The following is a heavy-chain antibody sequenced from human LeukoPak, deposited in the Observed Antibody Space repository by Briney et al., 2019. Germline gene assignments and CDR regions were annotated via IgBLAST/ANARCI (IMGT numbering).Heavy chain of an antibody. J-gene: IGHJ3*02. Sequence: PSETLSLTCTVSGGSISSSSYYWGWIRQPAGKGLEWIGRIYTSGSTNYNPSLKSRVTMSVDTSKNQFSLKLSSVTAADTAVYYCARKNEFNDSSGYYRKNDAFDIWGQGTMVTVSS. CDR2: IYTSGST. CDR1: GGSISSSSYY. CDR3: ARKNEFNDSSGYYRKNDAFDI. D-gene: IGHD3-22*01. V-gene: IGHV4-61*02.